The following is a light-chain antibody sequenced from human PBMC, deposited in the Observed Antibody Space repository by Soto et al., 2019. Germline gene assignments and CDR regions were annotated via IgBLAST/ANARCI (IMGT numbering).Light chain of an antibody. V-gene: IGKV2-28*01. CDR1: QSLLHSNGYNY. Sequence: DIVMTQSPLSLPVTPGEPASISCRSSQSLLHSNGYNYLDWYLQKPGQSPQLLIYLGSNRASGVPDRFSGSGSGTDFTLKISRVEAEDVGVYYCMQAPQIELTFGGGTKVEIK. J-gene: IGKJ4*01. CDR2: LGS. CDR3: MQAPQIELT.